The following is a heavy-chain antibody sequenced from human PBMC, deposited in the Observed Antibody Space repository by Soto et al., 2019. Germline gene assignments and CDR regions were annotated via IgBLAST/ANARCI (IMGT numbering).Heavy chain of an antibody. CDR3: ERLRRGAFDP. V-gene: IGHV1-69*01. Sequence: SVRQAPGQGLEWMGGIIPMLEKPNYAQTLQDRLTITADESAKTAYMELRNLRSEDTAVYFCERLRRGAFDPWGPGTPVTVSS. CDR2: IIPMLEKP. J-gene: IGHJ5*02.